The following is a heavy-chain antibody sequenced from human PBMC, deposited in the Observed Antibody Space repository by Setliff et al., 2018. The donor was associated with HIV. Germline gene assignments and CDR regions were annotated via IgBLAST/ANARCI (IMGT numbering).Heavy chain of an antibody. CDR3: ARGMDYYDTSGYYQYYFDY. V-gene: IGHV1-2*04. D-gene: IGHD3-22*01. CDR1: GYSFTDYY. CDR2: INPKSDGT. Sequence: ASVKVSCKASGYSFTDYYIHWVRQAPGQGLEWMGWINPKSDGTNYTQKFQGWITMTRDTSISTAYMELSRLRSDDTAVYYCARGMDYYDTSGYYQYYFDYWGQGTLVTVSS. J-gene: IGHJ4*02.